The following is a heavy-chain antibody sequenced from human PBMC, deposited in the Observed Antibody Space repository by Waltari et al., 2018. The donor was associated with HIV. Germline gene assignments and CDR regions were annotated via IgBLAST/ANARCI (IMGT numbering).Heavy chain of an antibody. CDR2: ISGSSDGT. Sequence: AQLLQSGGGLVQPGGSLRLSCAASGFTFSSYAMTWVRQAPGKGLELVSSISGSSDGTHYAASVKGRFTVSRDNSKNTLFLQMSSLRAEDTAVYYCARDVTPYDYYVSSFDSWGQGTLVTVSS. V-gene: IGHV3-23*01. J-gene: IGHJ4*02. CDR3: ARDVTPYDYYVSSFDS. CDR1: GFTFSSYA. D-gene: IGHD5-12*01.